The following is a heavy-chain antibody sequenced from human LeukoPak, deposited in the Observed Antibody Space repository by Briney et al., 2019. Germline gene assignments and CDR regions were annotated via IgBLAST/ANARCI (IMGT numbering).Heavy chain of an antibody. CDR1: GGSISSYY. D-gene: IGHD6-19*01. CDR3: ARDTGRQWLVPWFDP. CDR2: IYYSGST. V-gene: IGHV4-59*12. Sequence: SETLSLTCTVSGGSISSYYWSWIRQPPGKGLEWIGYIYYSGSTNYNPSLKSRVTISVDTSKNQFSLKLSSVTAADTAVYYCARDTGRQWLVPWFDPWGQGTLVTVSS. J-gene: IGHJ5*02.